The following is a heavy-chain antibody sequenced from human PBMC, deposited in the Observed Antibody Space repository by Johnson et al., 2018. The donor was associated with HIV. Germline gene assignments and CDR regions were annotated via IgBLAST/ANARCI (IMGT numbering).Heavy chain of an antibody. CDR3: ANSGLWGPMN. V-gene: IGHV3-30-3*01. Sequence: QVQLVESGGGLVQPGGSLRLSCAASGLTVSGNYMTWVRQAPGKGLEWVAVISYDGSNKYYADSVKGRFTIFRDNAKNSLYLQMNSLRAEDAAVYCCANSGLWGPMNWGQGTMVTVSS. CDR1: GLTVSGNY. J-gene: IGHJ3*01. D-gene: IGHD4/OR15-4a*01. CDR2: ISYDGSNK.